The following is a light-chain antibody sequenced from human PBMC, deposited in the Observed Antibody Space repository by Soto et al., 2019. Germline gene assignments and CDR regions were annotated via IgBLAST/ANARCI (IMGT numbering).Light chain of an antibody. Sequence: DIQMTQSPSTLSASVGDRVTITCRASQSISSSLAWYQQKPGKAPNLLIYMASSLESGVPSRFSGSGSGTEFTLTITSLQPDDFAPYYCQQYNTYSPTWTFGQGTKVDIK. CDR1: QSISSS. V-gene: IGKV1-5*03. CDR2: MAS. J-gene: IGKJ1*01. CDR3: QQYNTYSPTWT.